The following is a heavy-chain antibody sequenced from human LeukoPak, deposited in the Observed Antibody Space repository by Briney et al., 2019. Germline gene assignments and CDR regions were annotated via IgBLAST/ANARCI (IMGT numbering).Heavy chain of an antibody. CDR3: ARRGRLENWFDP. V-gene: IGHV4-59*12. Sequence: SETLSLTCTVSGGSISSYYWSWIRQPPGKGLEWIGYIYYSGSTNYSPSLKSRVTISVDTSKNQFSLKLSSVTAADTAVYYCARRGRLENWFDPWGQGTLVTVSS. J-gene: IGHJ5*02. CDR2: IYYSGST. CDR1: GGSISSYY. D-gene: IGHD2-15*01.